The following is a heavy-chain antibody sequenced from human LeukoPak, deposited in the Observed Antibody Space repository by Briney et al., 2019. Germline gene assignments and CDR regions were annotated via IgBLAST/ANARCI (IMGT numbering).Heavy chain of an antibody. CDR2: ISSSSSYI. CDR1: GFTFSDYY. V-gene: IGHV3-11*06. CDR3: ARDGYSMVRGVIVYRYFDL. D-gene: IGHD3-10*01. J-gene: IGHJ2*01. Sequence: GGSLRLSCAASGFTFSDYYMGWIRQTPGKGLEWVSSISSSSSYIYYADSVKGRFTISRDNAKNSLYLQMNSLRAEDTAVYYCARDGYSMVRGVIVYRYFDLWGRGTLVTVSS.